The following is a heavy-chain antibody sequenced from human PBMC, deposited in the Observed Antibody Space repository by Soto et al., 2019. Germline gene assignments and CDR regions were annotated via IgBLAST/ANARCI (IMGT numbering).Heavy chain of an antibody. J-gene: IGHJ4*02. Sequence: QVQLVQSGAEVKKPGSSVKVSCKASGGTFSSYAISWVRQAPGQGLEWMGGIIPIFGTANYAQKFQGRVTXXAXEXXSTAYMELSSLRSEDTAVYYCARDLEDYGDPRANYWGQGTLVTVSS. CDR2: IIPIFGTA. D-gene: IGHD4-17*01. V-gene: IGHV1-69*12. CDR1: GGTFSSYA. CDR3: ARDLEDYGDPRANY.